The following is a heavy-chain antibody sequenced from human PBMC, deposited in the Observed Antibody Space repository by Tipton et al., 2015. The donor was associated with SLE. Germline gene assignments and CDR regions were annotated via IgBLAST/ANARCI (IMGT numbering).Heavy chain of an antibody. Sequence: TLSLTCTVSGGSISSGSHYWSWIRQPAGKGLEWIGRIYTSGSTNYNPSLKSRVTISVDTSKNQFSLKLSSVTAADTAVDYCARDPVAGRGIDYWGQGTLVTVSS. CDR3: ARDPVAGRGIDY. J-gene: IGHJ4*02. D-gene: IGHD6-19*01. V-gene: IGHV4-61*02. CDR1: GGSISSGSHY. CDR2: IYTSGST.